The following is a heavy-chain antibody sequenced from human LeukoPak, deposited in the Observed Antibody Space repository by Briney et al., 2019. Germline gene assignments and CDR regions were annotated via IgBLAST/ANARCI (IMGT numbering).Heavy chain of an antibody. CDR3: ARDRLYGDYEYFDY. V-gene: IGHV4-39*07. D-gene: IGHD4-17*01. CDR1: GGSISSSSYY. Sequence: KSSETLSLTCTVSGGSISSSSYYWGWIRQPPGKGLGWIGSIYYSGSTYYNPSLKSRVTISVDTSKNQFSLKLSSVTAADTAVYYCARDRLYGDYEYFDYWGQGTLVTVSS. J-gene: IGHJ4*02. CDR2: IYYSGST.